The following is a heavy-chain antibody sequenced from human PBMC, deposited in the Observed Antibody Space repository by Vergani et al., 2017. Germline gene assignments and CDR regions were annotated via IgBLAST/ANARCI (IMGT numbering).Heavy chain of an antibody. J-gene: IGHJ4*02. CDR1: GGTFSSYA. CDR3: ARVSGGAVAGSFDY. V-gene: IGHV1-69*11. CDR2: IIPILGTA. D-gene: IGHD6-19*01. Sequence: QVQLVQSGAEVKKPGSSVKVSCKASGGTFSSYAISWVRQAPGQGLEWMGRIIPILGTANYAQKFQGRVTITADESTSTAYMELSSLRSDDTAVYYCARVSGGAVAGSFDYWGQGTLVTVSS.